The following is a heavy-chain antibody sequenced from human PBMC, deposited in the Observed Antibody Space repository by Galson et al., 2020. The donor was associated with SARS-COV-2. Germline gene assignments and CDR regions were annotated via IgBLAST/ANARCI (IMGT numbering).Heavy chain of an antibody. J-gene: IGHJ4*02. CDR1: GGYISRSSYY. V-gene: IGHV4-39*07. CDR2: IFFTGET. D-gene: IGHD4-17*01. CDR3: ARLYGSAFDY. Sequence: LSLTCSVSGGYISRSSYYWGWIRQPPGKGLEWIGNIFFTGETYYNPSLKSRVTISVDTSKSQFSLTLNSVTAADTAVYYCARLYGSAFDYWGQGTLVTVSS.